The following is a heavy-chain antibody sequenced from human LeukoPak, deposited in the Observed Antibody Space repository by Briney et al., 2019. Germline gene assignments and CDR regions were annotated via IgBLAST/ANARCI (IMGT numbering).Heavy chain of an antibody. Sequence: GGSLRLSCAASGFTLSSYAMSWVRQAPGKGLKWVSAISGSGGSTYYAASVKGRFTISRDNSKNTLYLQMNSLRAEDTAVYYCAKDYYGSGNLPADVWGKGTTVTVSS. CDR3: AKDYYGSGNLPADV. CDR2: ISGSGGST. D-gene: IGHD3-10*01. CDR1: GFTLSSYA. V-gene: IGHV3-23*01. J-gene: IGHJ6*04.